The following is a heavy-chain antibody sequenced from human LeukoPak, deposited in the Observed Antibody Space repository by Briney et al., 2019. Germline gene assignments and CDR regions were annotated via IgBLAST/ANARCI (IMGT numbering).Heavy chain of an antibody. D-gene: IGHD6-19*01. CDR1: GFTFSSYS. CDR3: ARAGVAVTPKYFQH. CDR2: ISSSSSYI. Sequence: PGGSLRLSCAASGFTFSSYSMNWVRQAPGKGLEWVSSISSSSSYIYYADSVKGRFTISRDNSKNSLYLQMNSLRAEDTAVYYCARAGVAVTPKYFQHWGQGTLVTVSS. V-gene: IGHV3-21*01. J-gene: IGHJ1*01.